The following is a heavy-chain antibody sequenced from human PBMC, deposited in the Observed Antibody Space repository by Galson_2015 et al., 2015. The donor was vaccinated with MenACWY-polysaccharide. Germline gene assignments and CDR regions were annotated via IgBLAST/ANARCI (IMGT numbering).Heavy chain of an antibody. CDR3: TKAGAKYCSRSSCNFNWFDP. Sequence: DGSATGYADSVRGRFTISRDDAKDTLYLEMNSLRAEDTAVYYCTKAGAKYCSRSSCNFNWFDPWGQGTLVTVSS. CDR2: DGSAT. V-gene: IGHV3-74*01. D-gene: IGHD2-15*01. J-gene: IGHJ5*02.